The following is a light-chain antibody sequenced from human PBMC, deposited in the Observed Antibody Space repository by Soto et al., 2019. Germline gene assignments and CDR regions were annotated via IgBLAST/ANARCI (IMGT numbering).Light chain of an antibody. J-gene: IGKJ1*01. CDR1: QSLLHSNGYNY. Sequence: IVMTQSPLSLPITPGEPASIACRTSQSLLHSNGYNYLDWYLQKPGQSPQLLIYWGSNRASGVPDRFSGSGSGTDFTLKISRVEAEDVGVYYCMQARQTPWTFGQGTKVDIK. V-gene: IGKV2-28*01. CDR3: MQARQTPWT. CDR2: WGS.